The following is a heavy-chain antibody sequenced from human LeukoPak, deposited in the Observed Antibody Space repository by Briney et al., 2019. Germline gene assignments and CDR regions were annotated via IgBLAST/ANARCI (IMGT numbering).Heavy chain of an antibody. J-gene: IGHJ3*02. Sequence: GGALRLSCADSGFSLSTYAMSWVRQAPGRGLEWVSTLSGGVGGTYYADSVKGRFSTSRDTFKNTLCLRMKSARAEGAAVYYCAKVGLWFGELRSFDIWGQGTMVTVST. CDR3: AKVGLWFGELRSFDI. CDR1: GFSLSTYA. V-gene: IGHV3-23*01. D-gene: IGHD3-10*01. CDR2: LSGGVGGT.